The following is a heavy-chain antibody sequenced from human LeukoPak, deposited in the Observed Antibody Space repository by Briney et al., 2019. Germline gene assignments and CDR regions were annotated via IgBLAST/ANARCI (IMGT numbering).Heavy chain of an antibody. D-gene: IGHD7-27*01. V-gene: IGHV4-34*01. J-gene: IGHJ6*03. Sequence: SETLSLTRAVYGGSFSGYYWSWIRQPPGKGLEWIGEINHSGSTNYNPSLKSRVTISVDTSKNQFSLKLSSVTAADTAVYYCARNWGRMGYYYYYMDVWGKGTTVTVSS. CDR1: GGSFSGYY. CDR3: ARNWGRMGYYYYYMDV. CDR2: INHSGST.